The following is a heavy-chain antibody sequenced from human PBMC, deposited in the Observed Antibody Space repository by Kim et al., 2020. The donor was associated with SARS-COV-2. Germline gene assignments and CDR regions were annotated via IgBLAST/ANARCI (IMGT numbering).Heavy chain of an antibody. CDR3: ARAYNSGWDNEGY. CDR1: GFIFSDYW. V-gene: IGHV3-7*04. CDR2: TKKDGSEK. D-gene: IGHD5-12*01. J-gene: IGHJ4*02. Sequence: GGSLRLSCAASGFIFSDYWMSWVRQAPGKGLQWVANTKKDGSEKYYVDSVKGRFNISRDNAKTSLYLQMNSLRVEDTAVYYCARAYNSGWDNEGYWGQGT.